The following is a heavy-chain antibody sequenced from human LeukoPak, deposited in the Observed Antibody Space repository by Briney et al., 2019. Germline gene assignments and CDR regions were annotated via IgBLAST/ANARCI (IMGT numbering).Heavy chain of an antibody. CDR3: ARAVAAAGTGAEYFQH. D-gene: IGHD6-13*01. Sequence: ASVKVSCKASRYTFTGYYIHWVRQAPGQGLELMGWINPNSGGTNYAQKFQGRVTMTRDTSINTAYMELSRLGSDDTAVYYCARAVAAAGTGAEYFQHWGQGTLVTVSS. CDR1: RYTFTGYY. CDR2: INPNSGGT. J-gene: IGHJ1*01. V-gene: IGHV1-2*02.